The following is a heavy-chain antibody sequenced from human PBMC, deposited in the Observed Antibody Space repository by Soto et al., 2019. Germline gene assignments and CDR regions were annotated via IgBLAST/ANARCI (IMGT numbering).Heavy chain of an antibody. D-gene: IGHD1-26*01. CDR3: ARGDRGAFDL. J-gene: IGHJ3*01. V-gene: IGHV3-74*01. CDR2: THSDGSST. CDR1: GFTFSYYW. Sequence: EVQLLESGGGLVQPGESLRLSCAASGFTFSYYWMHWVRQAPGMGLVWVSRTHSDGSSTTYADSVKGRFTISRDNARNTLYLQMNSLRADDTAVYYCARGDRGAFDLWGQGTVLTVSS.